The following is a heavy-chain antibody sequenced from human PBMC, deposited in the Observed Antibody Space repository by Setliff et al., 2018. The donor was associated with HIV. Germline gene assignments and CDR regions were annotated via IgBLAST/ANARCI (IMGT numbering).Heavy chain of an antibody. V-gene: IGHV3-7*01. D-gene: IGHD2-21*01. J-gene: IGHJ4*02. CDR3: VRDPMRTTKLWWFFEY. Sequence: GGSLRLSCVVSGPTFNNYWMSWVRQAPGKGLEWVANINADGSEKHFVDSVTGRFTISRDNSKNSVYLHMTNPRAEDTARYYCVRDPMRTTKLWWFFEYWGQGTQVTVSS. CDR2: INADGSEK. CDR1: GPTFNNYW.